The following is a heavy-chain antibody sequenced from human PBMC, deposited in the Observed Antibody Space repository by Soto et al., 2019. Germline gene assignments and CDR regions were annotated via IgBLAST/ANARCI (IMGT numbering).Heavy chain of an antibody. J-gene: IGHJ4*02. D-gene: IGHD6-13*01. CDR2: IYYSGST. CDR3: ARVRGIAAAGTFFDY. Sequence: SETLSLTCTVSGGSISSYYWSWIRQPPGKGLEWIGYIYYSGSTNYNPSLKSRVTISVDTSKNQFSLKLSSVTAADTAVYYCARVRGIAAAGTFFDYWGQGTLVTVSS. CDR1: GGSISSYY. V-gene: IGHV4-59*01.